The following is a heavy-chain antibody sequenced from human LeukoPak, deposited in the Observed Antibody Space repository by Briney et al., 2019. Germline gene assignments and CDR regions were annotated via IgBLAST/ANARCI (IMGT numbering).Heavy chain of an antibody. D-gene: IGHD4/OR15-4a*01. J-gene: IGHJ4*02. CDR1: GFTVSSNY. CDR2: IYSGGST. Sequence: PGGSLRLSRAASGFTVSSNYMSWVRQALGKGLEWVSVIYSGGSTYYADSVKGRFTISRDNSKNTLYLQMNSLRAEDTAVYYCARVHWCYEDVYFDHWGQGTLVTVSS. V-gene: IGHV3-53*01. CDR3: ARVHWCYEDVYFDH.